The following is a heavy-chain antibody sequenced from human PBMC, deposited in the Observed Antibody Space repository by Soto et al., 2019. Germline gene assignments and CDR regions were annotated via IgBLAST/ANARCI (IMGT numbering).Heavy chain of an antibody. CDR1: GGSFSGYY. CDR2: IYHSGST. D-gene: IGHD2-15*01. V-gene: IGHV4-34*01. CDR3: ARFYCSGGSCYPGAFDI. Sequence: PSETLSLTCAVYGGSFSGYYWSWVRQPPGKGLEWIGEIYHSGSTNYNPSLKSRVTISVDKSKNQFSLKLSSVTAADTAVYYCARFYCSGGSCYPGAFDIWGQGTMVTVSS. J-gene: IGHJ3*02.